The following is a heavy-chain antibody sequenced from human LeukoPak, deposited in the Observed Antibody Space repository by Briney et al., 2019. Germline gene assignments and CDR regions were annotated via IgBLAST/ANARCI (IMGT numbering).Heavy chain of an antibody. CDR3: AKGSSSSRPYYFDY. CDR2: ITDSGGST. Sequence: PGGCLSLSCAASGFSFSSYAMSWVRLAPGKGLEWVSAITDSGGSTYHADSVKGRVTISRDNSKNTLFLQMNSLRVEDTAVYYCAKGSSSSRPYYFDYWGQGTLVTVSS. J-gene: IGHJ4*02. V-gene: IGHV3-23*01. CDR1: GFSFSSYA. D-gene: IGHD6-6*01.